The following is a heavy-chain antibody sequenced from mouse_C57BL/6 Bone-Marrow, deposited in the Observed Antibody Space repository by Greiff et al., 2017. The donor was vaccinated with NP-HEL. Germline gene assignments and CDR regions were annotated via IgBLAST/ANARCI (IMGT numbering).Heavy chain of an antibody. Sequence: EVMLVESGGGLVKPGGSLKLSCAASGFTFSDYGMHWVRQAPEKGLEWVAYLSSGSSTTYYADTVKGRFTITRDNAKNTMFLQLTRLRSEDTAMYYCRGGYFDVWGTGTTVTVSS. CDR3: RGGYFDV. CDR1: GFTFSDYG. CDR2: LSSGSSTT. V-gene: IGHV5-17*01. J-gene: IGHJ1*03.